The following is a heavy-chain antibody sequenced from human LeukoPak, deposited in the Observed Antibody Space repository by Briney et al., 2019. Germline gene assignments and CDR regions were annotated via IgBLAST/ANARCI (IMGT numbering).Heavy chain of an antibody. CDR3: ARDSRAY. D-gene: IGHD3-10*01. V-gene: IGHV3-21*01. J-gene: IGHJ4*02. CDR1: GFTFSSYS. Sequence: GGSLRLSCAASGFTFSSYSMNWVRQAPGKGLEWDSSISSSSSYIYYVDSVKGRFTISRDNAKNSLYLQMNSLRAEDTAVYYCARDSRAYWGQGTLVTVSS. CDR2: ISSSSSYI.